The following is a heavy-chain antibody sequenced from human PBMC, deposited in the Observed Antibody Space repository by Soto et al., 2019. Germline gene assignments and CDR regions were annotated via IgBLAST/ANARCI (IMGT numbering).Heavy chain of an antibody. J-gene: IGHJ4*02. CDR1: GYTFTGYY. Sequence: ASVKVSCKASGYTFTGYYMHWVRQAPGQGLEWMGWINPNSGGTNYAQKLQGWVTMTRDTSISTAYMELSRLRSDDTAVYYCARDQAGGSYSFDYWGQGTQVTVSS. V-gene: IGHV1-2*04. CDR3: ARDQAGGSYSFDY. CDR2: INPNSGGT. D-gene: IGHD1-26*01.